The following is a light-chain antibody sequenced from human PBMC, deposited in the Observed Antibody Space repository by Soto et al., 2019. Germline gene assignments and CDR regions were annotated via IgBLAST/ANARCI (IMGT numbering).Light chain of an antibody. CDR1: QSVSSN. CDR3: QQYNNWPPWT. CDR2: GAS. V-gene: IGKV3-15*01. Sequence: EIVMTQSPATLSVSPGERATLSCRASQSVSSNLAWYQQKPGQAPRLLIYGASTRAPGIPARFSGSRSGTALTLTISSLQSEDFAVYYCQQYNNWPPWTFGQGTKVEIK. J-gene: IGKJ1*01.